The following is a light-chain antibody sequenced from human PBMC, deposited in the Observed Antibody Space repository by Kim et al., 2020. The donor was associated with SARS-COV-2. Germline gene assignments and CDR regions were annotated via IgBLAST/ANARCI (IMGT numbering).Light chain of an antibody. CDR3: GTWDSSLSAGV. CDR2: DNN. J-gene: IGLJ3*02. CDR1: ISNMGNNY. V-gene: IGLV1-51*01. Sequence: GQKVTISGSGSISNMGNNYVSCYQPLPGTAPKLLIYDNNKRPAGIPDRFSGSKSGTSATLGITGLQTGDEADYYCGTWDSSLSAGVFGGGTQLTVL.